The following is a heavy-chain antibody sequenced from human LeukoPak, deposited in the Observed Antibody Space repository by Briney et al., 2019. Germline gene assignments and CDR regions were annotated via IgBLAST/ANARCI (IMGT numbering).Heavy chain of an antibody. CDR2: INHSGST. Sequence: PSETLSLTCAVYGGSFSGYYWSWIRQPPGKGLEWIGEINHSGSTNYNPSLKSRVTISVDTSKNQFSLKLSSVTAADTAVYYCASGSGYYDSSGLPDYWGQGTLVTVSS. J-gene: IGHJ4*02. V-gene: IGHV4-34*01. CDR3: ASGSGYYDSSGLPDY. CDR1: GGSFSGYY. D-gene: IGHD3-22*01.